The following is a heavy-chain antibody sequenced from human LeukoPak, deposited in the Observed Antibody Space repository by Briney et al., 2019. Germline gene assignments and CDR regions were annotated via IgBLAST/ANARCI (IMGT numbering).Heavy chain of an antibody. CDR2: IYYSGST. CDR3: ARHGTGFAATCWFDP. Sequence: PSQTLSLTCTVSGGSISSGDYYWSWIRQPPGKGLEWIGYIYYSGSTYYNPSLKSRVTISVDTSKNQFSLKLSSVTAADTAVYYCARHGTGFAATCWFDPWGQGTLVTVSS. CDR1: GGSISSGDYY. D-gene: IGHD2-15*01. J-gene: IGHJ5*02. V-gene: IGHV4-30-4*01.